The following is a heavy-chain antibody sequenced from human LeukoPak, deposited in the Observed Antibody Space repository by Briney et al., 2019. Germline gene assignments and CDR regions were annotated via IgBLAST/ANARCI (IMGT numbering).Heavy chain of an antibody. D-gene: IGHD3-3*01. J-gene: IGHJ6*03. Sequence: SETLSLTCTISGGSISSNYWGWVRQPPGKGLEYIGYIYQSGNNNYNPSLKSRVTFSEETSKNQFSLKLNSVTAADTAVYYCARDLRVRTFGELSWYIDVWGKGTTVIVSS. CDR2: IYQSGNN. CDR3: ARDLRVRTFGELSWYIDV. V-gene: IGHV4-59*01. CDR1: GGSISSNY.